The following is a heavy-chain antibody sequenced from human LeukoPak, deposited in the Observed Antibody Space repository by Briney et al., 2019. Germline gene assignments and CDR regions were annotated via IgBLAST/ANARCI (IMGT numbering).Heavy chain of an antibody. V-gene: IGHV3-11*01. Sequence: GGSLRLSCAASGFTFSDYYMSWIRQAPGKGLEWVSYISSSGCTIYYADSVKGRFTISRDNAKNSLYLQMNSLRAEDTAVYYCATAPPYNWNYLHYYGMDVWGQGTTVTVSS. J-gene: IGHJ6*02. D-gene: IGHD1-7*01. CDR1: GFTFSDYY. CDR3: ATAPPYNWNYLHYYGMDV. CDR2: ISSSGCTI.